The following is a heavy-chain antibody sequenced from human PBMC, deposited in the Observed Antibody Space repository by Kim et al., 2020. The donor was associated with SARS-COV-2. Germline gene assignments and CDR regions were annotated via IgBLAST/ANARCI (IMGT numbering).Heavy chain of an antibody. D-gene: IGHD3-22*01. Sequence: ADSVKGRCNISRDNAKNTLYLQMNRLRAEDKALYDCARRAVDSSGTYYFDYWGQGTLVTVSS. J-gene: IGHJ4*02. CDR3: ARRAVDSSGTYYFDY. V-gene: IGHV3-74*01.